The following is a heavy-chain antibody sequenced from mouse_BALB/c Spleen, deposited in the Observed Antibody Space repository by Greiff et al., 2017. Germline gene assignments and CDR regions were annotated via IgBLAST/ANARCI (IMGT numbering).Heavy chain of an antibody. D-gene: IGHD4-1*01. V-gene: IGHV5-4*02. Sequence: EVMLVESGGGLVKPGGSLKLSCAASGFTFSDYYMYWVRQTPEKRLEWVATISDGGSYTYYPDSVKGRFTISRDNAKNNLYLQMSSLKSEDTAMYYCARTGYFDYWGQGTTLTVSS. J-gene: IGHJ2*01. CDR3: ARTGYFDY. CDR1: GFTFSDYY. CDR2: ISDGGSYT.